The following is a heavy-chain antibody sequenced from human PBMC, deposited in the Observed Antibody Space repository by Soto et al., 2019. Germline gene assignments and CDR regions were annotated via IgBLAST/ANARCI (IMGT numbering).Heavy chain of an antibody. J-gene: IGHJ4*02. CDR3: ASHHTSGWLYFDS. CDR1: GFTVSGND. D-gene: IGHD6-19*01. Sequence: QLQLLESGGDLVKPGGSLRLSCAASGFTVSGNDLSWIRQAPGKGLEWVSSISSSGRAIYYADSVKGRFTISRDNAKDSLYLKMSSLRAEDTAIYYCASHHTSGWLYFDSWGQGTLVTVSS. CDR2: ISSSGRAI. V-gene: IGHV3-11*01.